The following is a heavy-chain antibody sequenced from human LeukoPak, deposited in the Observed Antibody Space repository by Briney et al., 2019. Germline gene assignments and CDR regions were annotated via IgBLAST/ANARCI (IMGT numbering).Heavy chain of an antibody. CDR1: GFTFSYYW. V-gene: IGHV3-74*03. CDR2: IKPDGTST. Sequence: PGGSLRLSCAASGFTFSYYWMHWVRQAPGKGLVWVARIKPDGTSTTYADSVKGRFTISRDNAKNTLYLQMNSLRADDTAVYYCARGGGLRYCSGDSCYSIDCWGQGTLVTVSS. D-gene: IGHD2-15*01. J-gene: IGHJ4*02. CDR3: ARGGGLRYCSGDSCYSIDC.